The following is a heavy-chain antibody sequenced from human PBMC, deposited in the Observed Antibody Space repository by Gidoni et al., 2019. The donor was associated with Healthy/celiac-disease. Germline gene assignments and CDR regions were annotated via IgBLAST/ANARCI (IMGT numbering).Heavy chain of an antibody. CDR3: ARWQPLEDAFDI. CDR2: ISSSGNTI. CDR1: GFTFSSYD. J-gene: IGHJ3*02. D-gene: IGHD5-12*01. Sequence: EVQLVESGGGLVQPGGSLRLSCAASGFTFSSYDMNWVRQAPGKGLEWVSSISSSGNTIYYADSVKGRFTISKDNAKNSLYLQMKSLRAEDTAFYYCARWQPLEDAFDIWGQGTMVTVSS. V-gene: IGHV3-48*03.